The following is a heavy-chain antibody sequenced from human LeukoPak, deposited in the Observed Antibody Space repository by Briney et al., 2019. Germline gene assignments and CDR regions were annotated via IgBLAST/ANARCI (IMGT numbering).Heavy chain of an antibody. CDR3: ARDRQWLRY. Sequence: GGSLRLSCAASGFTFSSYEMNWVRQAPGKGLEWVSYISSSGSTIYYADSVKGRFTISRDNAKNSLYLRMNSLRAEDTAAYYCARDRQWLRYWGQGTLVTVSS. CDR1: GFTFSSYE. CDR2: ISSSGSTI. V-gene: IGHV3-48*03. J-gene: IGHJ4*02. D-gene: IGHD6-19*01.